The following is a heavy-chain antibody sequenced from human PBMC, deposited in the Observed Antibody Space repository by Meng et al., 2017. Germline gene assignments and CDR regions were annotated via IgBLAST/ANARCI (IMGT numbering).Heavy chain of an antibody. CDR1: GGSFSGYY. V-gene: IGHV4-34*01. J-gene: IGHJ4*02. CDR2: INHSGST. Sequence: QVQLQQWGAGLLKPSETLSLTCAVYGGSFSGYYWSWIRQPPGKGLEWIGEINHSGSTNYNPSLKSRVTILVDTSKNQFSLKLSSVTAADTAVYYCACPAKLGYCSGGSCYSFENWGQGTLVTVSS. D-gene: IGHD2-15*01. CDR3: ACPAKLGYCSGGSCYSFEN.